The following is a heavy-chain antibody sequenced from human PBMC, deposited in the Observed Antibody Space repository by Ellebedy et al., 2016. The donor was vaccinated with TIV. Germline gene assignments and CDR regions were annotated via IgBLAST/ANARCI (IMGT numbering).Heavy chain of an antibody. Sequence: GESLKISCAASGLTFSSYAMSWVRQAPGKGLEWVSGIVGSGGSRYADSVKGRFTISRDNSKSTLDLQMSSLRAEDTAVYYCARWDYSSSSVWGQGTLVTVSS. J-gene: IGHJ4*02. V-gene: IGHV3-23*01. CDR1: GLTFSSYA. CDR2: IVGSGGSR. CDR3: ARWDYSSSSV. D-gene: IGHD6-6*01.